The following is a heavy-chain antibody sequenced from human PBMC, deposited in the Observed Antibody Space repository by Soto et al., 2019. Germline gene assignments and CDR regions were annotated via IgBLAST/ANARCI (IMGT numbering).Heavy chain of an antibody. CDR2: ISAYNGNT. J-gene: IGHJ4*02. Sequence: QVQLVQSGAEVKKPGASVKVSCKASGYTFTSYGISWVRQAPGQGLEWMGWISAYNGNTNYAQTLQGRVTMTTDTSTSTAYMELRSLRSDDTAVYYWARDRFGSLPYGGHYFDYWGQGTLVTVSS. CDR3: ARDRFGSLPYGGHYFDY. V-gene: IGHV1-18*01. D-gene: IGHD3-10*01. CDR1: GYTFTSYG.